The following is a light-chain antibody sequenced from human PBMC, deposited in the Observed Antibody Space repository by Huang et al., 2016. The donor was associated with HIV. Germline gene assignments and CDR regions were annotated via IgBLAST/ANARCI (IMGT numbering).Light chain of an antibody. Sequence: EIVLTQSPATLSLSPGERATLSCRASQSVSSYLAWYHEKPGQAPRLLIYDASTRGPGSPARFSGSGAGTDFTLTISSREPKDFAVYYCQQRSNWPPTYTFGQGTKLEI. CDR3: QQRSNWPPTYT. V-gene: IGKV3-11*01. CDR2: DAS. J-gene: IGKJ2*01. CDR1: QSVSSY.